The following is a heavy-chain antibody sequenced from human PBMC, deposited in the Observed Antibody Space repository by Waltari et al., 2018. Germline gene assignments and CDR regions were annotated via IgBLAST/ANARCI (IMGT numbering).Heavy chain of an antibody. D-gene: IGHD6-19*01. J-gene: IGHJ3*02. CDR3: AGVYSSGWYDAFDI. V-gene: IGHV3-21*01. CDR2: IISSSSYI. Sequence: NWVCQAPGKGLGWVSSIISSSSYIYYADSVKGRFTISRDNAKNSLYLQMNSLRAEDTAVYYCAGVYSSGWYDAFDIWGQGTMVTVSS.